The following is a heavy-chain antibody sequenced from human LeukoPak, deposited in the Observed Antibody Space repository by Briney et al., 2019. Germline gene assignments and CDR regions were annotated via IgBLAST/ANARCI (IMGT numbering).Heavy chain of an antibody. V-gene: IGHV4-59*08. D-gene: IGHD1-26*01. CDR3: ARHSPRGELDY. Sequence: SETLSLTCTVSGGSISSYYWSWIRQPPGKGLEWIGYIYYSGSTNYNPSLKSRVTISVDTSKNQFSLKLSSVTAADTAVYYCARHSPRGELDYWGQGTLVTVSS. CDR2: IYYSGST. CDR1: GGSISSYY. J-gene: IGHJ4*02.